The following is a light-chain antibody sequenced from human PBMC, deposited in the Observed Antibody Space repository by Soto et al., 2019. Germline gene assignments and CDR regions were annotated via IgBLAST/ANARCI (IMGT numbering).Light chain of an antibody. CDR3: QQTFSPPYT. V-gene: IGKV1-39*01. CDR2: VAS. CDR1: QSISNS. Sequence: DIQMTQSLYSLSASVGDTVTITCRASQSISNSLSWYQQKPGKAPKFLIYVASTLQRGVPSRFSGSGSGTDFTLTISSLQPEDVATYYCQQTFSPPYTFGQGIKLEIK. J-gene: IGKJ2*01.